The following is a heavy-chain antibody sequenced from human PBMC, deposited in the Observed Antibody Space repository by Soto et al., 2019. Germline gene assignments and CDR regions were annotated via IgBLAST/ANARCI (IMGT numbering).Heavy chain of an antibody. D-gene: IGHD3-10*01. J-gene: IGHJ6*02. CDR3: ARDERFGDFGHYYGMDV. CDR2: IIPIVGTA. CDR1: GGTFSSYA. Sequence: QVQLVQSGAEVKKPGSSVKVSCKASGGTFSSYAISWVRQAPGQGLEWMGGIIPIVGTANSAQKFTGRVTINADESTSTAYMELSSLRSEDTAVYYCARDERFGDFGHYYGMDVCGQSTTVTV. V-gene: IGHV1-69*12.